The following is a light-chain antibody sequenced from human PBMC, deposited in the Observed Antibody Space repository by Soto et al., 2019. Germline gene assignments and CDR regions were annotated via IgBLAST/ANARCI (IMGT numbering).Light chain of an antibody. CDR2: AAS. CDR3: QQSYSTLRT. CDR1: QRISTY. Sequence: DVPMSQSPSSLSASVGDRVTITCRASQRISTYLHWFQQKPGKAPKLLIYAASNLQSGVPSRFSGSGSGTDFALTISSLQPEDFATYYCQQSYSTLRTFGQGTKVDIK. V-gene: IGKV1-39*01. J-gene: IGKJ1*01.